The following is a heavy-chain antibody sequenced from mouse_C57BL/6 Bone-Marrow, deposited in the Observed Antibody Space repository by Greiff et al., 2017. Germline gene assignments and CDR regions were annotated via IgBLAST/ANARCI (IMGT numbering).Heavy chain of an antibody. V-gene: IGHV1-69*01. Sequence: QVQLKESGAELARPGASVKLSCKASGYTFTSYWMHWVKQRPGQGLEWIGEIDPSDSYTNYNQKFKGKSTLTVDKSSSTAYMQLSSLTSEDSAVYYCARDGSSYNYAMDYWGQGTSVTVSS. D-gene: IGHD1-1*01. CDR1: GYTFTSYW. CDR3: ARDGSSYNYAMDY. J-gene: IGHJ4*01. CDR2: IDPSDSYT.